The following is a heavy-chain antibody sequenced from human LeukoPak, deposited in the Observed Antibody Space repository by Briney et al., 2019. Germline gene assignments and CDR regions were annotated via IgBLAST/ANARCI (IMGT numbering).Heavy chain of an antibody. CDR3: AREPGAFDI. CDR1: GFTFTRNS. J-gene: IGHJ3*02. CDR2: ISSASSYI. Sequence: GGSLRLSCAASGFTFTRNSMNWVRQAPGKGLEWVSSISSASSYIYYADSVKGRFTISRDNAKNSLFLQMNSLRVEVTAVYYCAREPGAFDIWGQGTMVTVSS. D-gene: IGHD1-14*01. V-gene: IGHV3-21*04.